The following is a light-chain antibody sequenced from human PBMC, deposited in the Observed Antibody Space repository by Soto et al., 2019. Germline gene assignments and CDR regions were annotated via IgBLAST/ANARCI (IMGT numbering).Light chain of an antibody. J-gene: IGKJ5*01. CDR1: QSVSSC. Sequence: DIVLTQSPSTLSVSPGERATVSCRASQSVSSCLAWYQQKPGQAPRLLIYDASARPSGIPARFSGSGSGTDFTLTISSLEPEDFAVYCCQQRRNSPTFGQGTRLEIK. V-gene: IGKV3-11*01. CDR2: DAS. CDR3: QQRRNSPT.